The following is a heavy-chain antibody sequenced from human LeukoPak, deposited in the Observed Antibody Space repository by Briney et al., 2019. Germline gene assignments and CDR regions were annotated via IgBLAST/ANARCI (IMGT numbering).Heavy chain of an antibody. J-gene: IGHJ4*02. Sequence: SVKVSSTASGGTFISYAISWGRQAPGEGLEWVGRIIPILGIANYAQKFQGRVTITADKSTSTAYMELSSLRSEDTAVYYCARTTYYYDSSPDYWGQGTLVTVSS. CDR3: ARTTYYYDSSPDY. CDR2: IIPILGIA. V-gene: IGHV1-69*04. D-gene: IGHD3-22*01. CDR1: GGTFISYA.